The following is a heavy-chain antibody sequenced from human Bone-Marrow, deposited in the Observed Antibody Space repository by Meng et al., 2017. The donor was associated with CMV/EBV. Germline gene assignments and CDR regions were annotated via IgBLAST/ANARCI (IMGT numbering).Heavy chain of an antibody. CDR2: SNGDGKST. CDR1: GFTFSSYW. Sequence: GESLKISCAASGFTFSSYWMHWVRQTPGKGLVWVSRSNGDGKSTRHADSVKGRFTISRDNAKNTLYLQMNSLRAEDTALYYCAREGSYIVGRQSDAFDIWGQGTMVTVSS. CDR3: AREGSYIVGRQSDAFDI. D-gene: IGHD3-22*01. J-gene: IGHJ3*02. V-gene: IGHV3-74*01.